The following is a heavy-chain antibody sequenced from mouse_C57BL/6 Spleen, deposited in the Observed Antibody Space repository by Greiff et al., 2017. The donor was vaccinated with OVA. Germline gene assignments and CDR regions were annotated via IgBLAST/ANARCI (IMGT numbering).Heavy chain of an antibody. CDR1: GFNIKDDY. CDR3: TTELGRD. V-gene: IGHV14-4*01. CDR2: IDPENGDT. Sequence: VQLKESGAELVRPGASVKLSCTASGFNIKDDYMHWVKQRPEQGLEWIGWIDPENGDTEYASKFQGKATITADTSSNTAYLQLSSLTSEDTAVYYCTTELGRDWGQGTTLTVSS. J-gene: IGHJ2*01. D-gene: IGHD4-1*01.